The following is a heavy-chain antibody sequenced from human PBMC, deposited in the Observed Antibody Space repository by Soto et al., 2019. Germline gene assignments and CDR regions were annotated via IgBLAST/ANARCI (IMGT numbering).Heavy chain of an antibody. Sequence: QVQMVQSGPEVKKPGASVKVSCKTSGYTFTSYGISWVRQAPGQGLEWMGWISTNKGNTNYAQKFQGRVTMTTDTSTSTAYMELRSLRSDDTAVYYCVTRSPAFAYWGQGTLVTVSS. V-gene: IGHV1-18*01. CDR3: VTRSPAFAY. J-gene: IGHJ4*02. CDR2: ISTNKGNT. CDR1: GYTFTSYG.